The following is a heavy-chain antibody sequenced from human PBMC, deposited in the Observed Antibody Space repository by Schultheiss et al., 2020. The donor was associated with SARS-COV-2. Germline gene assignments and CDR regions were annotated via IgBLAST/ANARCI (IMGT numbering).Heavy chain of an antibody. D-gene: IGHD3-22*01. V-gene: IGHV3-33*08. CDR3: AREYYYDSSGSPFDP. Sequence: GGSLRLSCAASGFTFSSYGMHWVRQAPGKGLEWVAVIWYDGSNKYYADSVKGRFTISRDNAKNSLYLQMNSLRAEDTALYYCAREYYYDSSGSPFDPWGQGTLVTVSS. J-gene: IGHJ5*02. CDR2: IWYDGSNK. CDR1: GFTFSSYG.